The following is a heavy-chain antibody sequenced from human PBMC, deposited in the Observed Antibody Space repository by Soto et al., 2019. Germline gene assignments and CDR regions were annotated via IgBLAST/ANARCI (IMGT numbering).Heavy chain of an antibody. Sequence: QVQLVQSGAEVKKPGASVKVSCKASGYTFTSYGISWVRQAPGQVLEWMGWISAYNGNRNYAQKLQGRVTMTTDTSTRTAYMELRSLGSDDTAVYYCARDGFRSGRDAFDVWGQGTMVTVSS. CDR3: ARDGFRSGRDAFDV. D-gene: IGHD3-3*01. J-gene: IGHJ3*01. CDR1: GYTFTSYG. V-gene: IGHV1-18*01. CDR2: ISAYNGNR.